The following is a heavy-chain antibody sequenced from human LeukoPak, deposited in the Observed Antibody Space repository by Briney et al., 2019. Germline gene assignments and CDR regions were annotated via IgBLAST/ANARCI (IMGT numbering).Heavy chain of an antibody. CDR2: ISGSGGST. J-gene: IGHJ6*03. Sequence: GGSLRLSCAASGFTFSSYAMSWVRQAPGKGLEWVSGISGSGGSTNYADSVKGRFTISRDNSKNTLYLQMNSLRVEDTAVYYCAKGQGVYYMDVWGKGTTVTVSS. V-gene: IGHV3-23*01. CDR1: GFTFSSYA. D-gene: IGHD3-10*01. CDR3: AKGQGVYYMDV.